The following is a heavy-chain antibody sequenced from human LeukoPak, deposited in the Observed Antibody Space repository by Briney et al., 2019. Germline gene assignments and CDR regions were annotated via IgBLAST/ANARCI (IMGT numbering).Heavy chain of an antibody. V-gene: IGHV3-23*01. D-gene: IGHD5-12*01. CDR2: ITAGGGGT. J-gene: IGHJ4*02. CDR1: GFTFSSFV. CDR3: TKAERVATITNSGF. Sequence: GGSLRLSCAASGFTFSSFVMSWVRQAPGKGLDWVSAITAGGGGTYYADSVNGRFTISRDNSKNTLSLQMNSLRAEDTAVDYCTKAERVATITNSGFWGQGTLVTVSS.